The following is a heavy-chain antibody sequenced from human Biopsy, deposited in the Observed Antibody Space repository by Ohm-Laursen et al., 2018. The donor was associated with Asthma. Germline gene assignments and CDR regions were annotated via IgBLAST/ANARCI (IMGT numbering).Heavy chain of an antibody. CDR1: GYNFISFA. CDR3: ARMYYDFLTGQVKDVFGV. J-gene: IGHJ3*01. V-gene: IGHV1-3*04. Sequence: AASVKVSCKASGYNFISFAIHWVRQAPGQRLEWMGWVNTGNGDTKYSQKFQGRVTITRDTSASTAYMELRSLRSEDTATYYCARMYYDFLTGQVKDVFGVWGQGTMVTVSS. D-gene: IGHD3-9*01. CDR2: VNTGNGDT.